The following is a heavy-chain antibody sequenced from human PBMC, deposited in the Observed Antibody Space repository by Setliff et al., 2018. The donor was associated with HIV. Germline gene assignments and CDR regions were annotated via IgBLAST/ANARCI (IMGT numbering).Heavy chain of an antibody. J-gene: IGHJ2*01. CDR1: GGSISSSSHY. CDR2: IYYSGST. D-gene: IGHD5-18*01. Sequence: NPSEILSLTCIVSGGSISSSSHYWGWIRQPPGKGLEWTGNIYYSGSTYYNPSLKSRVTISVDTSKNQFSLKLSSVTAADTAVYYCARVGLWTRRFFDVWGRGTLVTVSS. CDR3: ARVGLWTRRFFDV. V-gene: IGHV4-39*07.